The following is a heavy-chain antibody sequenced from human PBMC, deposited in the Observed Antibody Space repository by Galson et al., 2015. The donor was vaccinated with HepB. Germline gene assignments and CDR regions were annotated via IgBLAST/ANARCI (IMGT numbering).Heavy chain of an antibody. CDR1: GGTFSSYA. J-gene: IGHJ4*02. CDR3: ARVQGDSSGYYYTFDY. Sequence: SVKVSCKASGGTFSSYAISWVRQAPGQGLEWMGGIIPIFGTANYAQKFQGRVAITADESTSTAYMELSSLRSEDTAVYYCARVQGDSSGYYYTFDYWGQGTLVTVSS. D-gene: IGHD3-22*01. CDR2: IIPIFGTA. V-gene: IGHV1-69*13.